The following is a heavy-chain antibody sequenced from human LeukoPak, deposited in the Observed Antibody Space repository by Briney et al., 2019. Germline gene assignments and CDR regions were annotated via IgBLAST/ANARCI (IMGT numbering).Heavy chain of an antibody. J-gene: IGHJ5*02. CDR3: ARGRLWFGELLHNNWIDP. CDR2: MNPHSGNT. Sequence: GASVKVSCKASGYTFASYDINWVRQATGQGLEWMGWMNPHSGNTDYPQKFQGRVTMTSNTSISTAYMELSSLRSEDTAVYYCARGRLWFGELLHNNWIDPWGQGTLVTVSS. CDR1: GYTFASYD. D-gene: IGHD3-10*01. V-gene: IGHV1-8*01.